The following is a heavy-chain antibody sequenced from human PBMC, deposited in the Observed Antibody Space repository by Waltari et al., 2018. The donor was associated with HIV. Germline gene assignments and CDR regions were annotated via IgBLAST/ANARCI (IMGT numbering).Heavy chain of an antibody. CDR3: AKAHSGLHDAFDG. D-gene: IGHD3-10*01. J-gene: IGHJ3*01. CDR1: VFRFDDYA. Sequence: VHLVESGAGLVQPGRSLRRSCAASVFRFDDYAMHWVRPTTEKGVEWVSHISWNSGSTGYADSVKGRFTISRDNAKNSVYLQMNSVRPDDTALYYCAKAHSGLHDAFDGWGQGTLVIVSS. V-gene: IGHV3-9*01. CDR2: ISWNSGST.